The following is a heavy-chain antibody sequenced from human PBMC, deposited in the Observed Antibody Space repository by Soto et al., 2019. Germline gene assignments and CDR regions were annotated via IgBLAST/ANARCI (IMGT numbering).Heavy chain of an antibody. V-gene: IGHV4-34*01. Sequence: WETLSLTCAVYGGSFSGYYWSWIRQPPGKGLEWIGEINHSGSTNYNPSLKSRVTISVDTSKNQFSLKLSSVTAADTAVYYCARGGYYDSSGYYLGYWGQGTLVTVSS. D-gene: IGHD3-22*01. CDR3: ARGGYYDSSGYYLGY. CDR1: GGSFSGYY. CDR2: INHSGST. J-gene: IGHJ4*02.